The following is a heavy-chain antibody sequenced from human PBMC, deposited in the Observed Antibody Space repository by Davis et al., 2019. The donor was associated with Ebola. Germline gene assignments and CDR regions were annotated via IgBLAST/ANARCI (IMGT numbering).Heavy chain of an antibody. CDR2: ITGSGSTI. J-gene: IGHJ6*02. D-gene: IGHD2-2*01. CDR3: ATAFSSLGV. Sequence: PGGSLRLSCAASGFTFSRYTMNWVRQAPGMRLEWVSYITGSGSTITYADSVKGRFTISRDNAKNSLFLQMNSLRDEDTAVYYCATAFSSLGVWGQGTTVTVSS. CDR1: GFTFSRYT. V-gene: IGHV3-48*02.